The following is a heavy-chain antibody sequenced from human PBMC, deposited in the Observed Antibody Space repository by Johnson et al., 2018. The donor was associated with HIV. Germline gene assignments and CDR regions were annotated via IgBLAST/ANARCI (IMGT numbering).Heavy chain of an antibody. J-gene: IGHJ3*02. CDR3: TTAIVIDAFDI. CDR1: GFTFSNYG. Sequence: VQLVESGGGVVQPGRSLRLSCAASGFTFSNYGMDWVHQAPGKGLEWVGRIKSKTDGGTTDYAAPVKGRFTISRDDSKNTLFLQMSSLKTDDTAVYYCTTAIVIDAFDIWGQGTMVTVSS. V-gene: IGHV3-15*01. D-gene: IGHD3-16*02. CDR2: IKSKTDGGTT.